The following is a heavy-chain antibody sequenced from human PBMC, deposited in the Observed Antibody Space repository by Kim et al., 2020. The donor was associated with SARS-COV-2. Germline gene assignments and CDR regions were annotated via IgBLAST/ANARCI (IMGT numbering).Heavy chain of an antibody. CDR2: ISYDGSNK. J-gene: IGHJ4*02. V-gene: IGHV3-30*18. Sequence: GGSLRLSCAASGFTFSNYNMHWVRQAPGKGLEWVAVISYDGSNKYYADSVRGRFTISRDSSKNTLYLQLNSLRAEDTAVYYCANFEDWGQGTLVTVSS. CDR1: GFTFSNYN. CDR3: ANFED.